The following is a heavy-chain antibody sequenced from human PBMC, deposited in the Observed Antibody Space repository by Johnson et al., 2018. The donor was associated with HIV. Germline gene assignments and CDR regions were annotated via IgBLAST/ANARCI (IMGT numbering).Heavy chain of an antibody. CDR2: IKQDGSNK. V-gene: IGHV3-30*04. D-gene: IGHD3-3*01. Sequence: QVQLVESGGGVVQPGRSLRLSCAASGFTFSSYAMHWVRQAPGKGLEWVANIKQDGSNKYYADFVKGRFTISRDNSKNTLYLQMNSLRAEDTAVYYCAKGDYNFWSGDAFDIWGQGTMVTVSS. CDR1: GFTFSSYA. CDR3: AKGDYNFWSGDAFDI. J-gene: IGHJ3*02.